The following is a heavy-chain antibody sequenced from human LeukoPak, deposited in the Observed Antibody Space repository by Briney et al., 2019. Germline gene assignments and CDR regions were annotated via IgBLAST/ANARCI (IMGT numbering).Heavy chain of an antibody. CDR2: IWYDGSNK. J-gene: IGHJ5*02. V-gene: IGHV3-33*01. CDR3: ARGGYHNYYGSGSYFDWFDP. D-gene: IGHD3-10*01. Sequence: PGGSLRLSCAASGFTFSSYGMHWVRQAPGKGLEWVAVIWYDGSNKYYADSVKGRFTISRDNSKNTLYLQMNSLRAEDTAVYYCARGGYHNYYGSGSYFDWFDPWGQGTLVTVSS. CDR1: GFTFSSYG.